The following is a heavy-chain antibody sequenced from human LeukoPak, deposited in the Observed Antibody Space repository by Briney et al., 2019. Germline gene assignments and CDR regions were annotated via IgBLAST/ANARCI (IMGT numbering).Heavy chain of an antibody. Sequence: PSETLSLTCTVSGASISSYYWSWIRQPPGKGLKWIGYIYYSGSTNYNPSRKGRVTISVDTSKHHFSLRLSSVTAADTAVYYCARHRYYYDSSGYYYQPWGQGTLVTVSS. D-gene: IGHD3-22*01. V-gene: IGHV4-59*01. CDR3: ARHRYYYDSSGYYYQP. CDR2: IYYSGST. J-gene: IGHJ5*02. CDR1: GASISSYY.